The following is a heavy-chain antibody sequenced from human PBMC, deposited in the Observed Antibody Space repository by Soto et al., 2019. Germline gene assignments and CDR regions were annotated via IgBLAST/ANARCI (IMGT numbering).Heavy chain of an antibody. CDR3: ASWYDFWSGYYANYYYYGMDG. CDR2: ISSSSSYI. Sequence: GGSLRLSCAASGFTFSSYSMNWVRQAPGKGLEWVSSISSSSSYIYYADSVKGRFTISRDNAKNSLYLQMNSLRAEDTAVYYCASWYDFWSGYYANYYYYGMDGPGQATTVTVAS. CDR1: GFTFSSYS. D-gene: IGHD3-3*01. J-gene: IGHJ6*02. V-gene: IGHV3-21*01.